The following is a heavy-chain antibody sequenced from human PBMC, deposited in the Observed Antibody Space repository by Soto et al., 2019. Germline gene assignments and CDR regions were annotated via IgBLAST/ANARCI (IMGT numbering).Heavy chain of an antibody. CDR3: ARRISVRERDFDI. CDR1: GYRSTSYW. CDR2: IYPGDSDT. Sequence: GESLKISCKGSGYRSTSYWIGWVRQMPGKGLEWMGIIYPGDSDTTYSPSFQGQVTISADKTINTAYLQWSSLKASDTAMYFCARRISVRERDFDIWGQGTMVTVSS. J-gene: IGHJ3*02. V-gene: IGHV5-51*01. D-gene: IGHD6-25*01.